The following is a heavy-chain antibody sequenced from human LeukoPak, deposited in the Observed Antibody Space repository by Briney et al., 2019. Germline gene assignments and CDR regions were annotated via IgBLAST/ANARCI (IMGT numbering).Heavy chain of an antibody. CDR3: ARGYCGGGSCYTY. CDR1: GGSISSSSYY. Sequence: LSLTCTVSGGSISSSSYYWGWIRQPPGKGLEWISYISLSGSTVFYADSVKGRFTISRDNTKNSLYLQMNSLRAEDTAAYYCARGYCGGGSCYTYWGQGTLVTVSS. J-gene: IGHJ4*02. CDR2: ISLSGSTV. V-gene: IGHV3-11*04. D-gene: IGHD2-15*01.